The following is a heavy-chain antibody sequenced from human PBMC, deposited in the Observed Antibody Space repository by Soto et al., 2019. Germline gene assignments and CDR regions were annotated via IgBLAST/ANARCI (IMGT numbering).Heavy chain of an antibody. Sequence: ASVKVSCKASGYTFTSYGISWVRQAPGQGLEWMGWISAYNGNTNYAQKLQGRVTMTTDTSTSTAYMELRSLRSDDTAVYYCARDPGYCSGGSCYQYYYYYYGMDVWGQGTTVTVSS. J-gene: IGHJ6*02. CDR3: ARDPGYCSGGSCYQYYYYYYGMDV. V-gene: IGHV1-18*01. CDR2: ISAYNGNT. CDR1: GYTFTSYG. D-gene: IGHD2-15*01.